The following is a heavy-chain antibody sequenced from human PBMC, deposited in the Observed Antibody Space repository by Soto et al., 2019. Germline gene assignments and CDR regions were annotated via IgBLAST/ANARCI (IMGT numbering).Heavy chain of an antibody. J-gene: IGHJ6*02. Sequence: EVQLVESGGGLVKPGGSLRLSCAASAFTFINAWMTWVRQAPGKGLAWVGRIKSKTDVGTTVYAAPVKGRFTISRDDSKTTMYLQMKSLKTEDTAVYYCTTEERYGDYLKYYYGMDAWGQGTTVTVSS. D-gene: IGHD4-17*01. CDR3: TTEERYGDYLKYYYGMDA. CDR1: AFTFINAW. V-gene: IGHV3-15*01. CDR2: IKSKTDVGTT.